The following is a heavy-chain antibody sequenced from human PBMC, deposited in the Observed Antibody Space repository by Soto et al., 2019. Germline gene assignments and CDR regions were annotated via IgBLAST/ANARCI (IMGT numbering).Heavy chain of an antibody. CDR1: GGSISSSSYY. CDR3: ARSVATFDYYYYYGMDV. CDR2: IYYSGST. V-gene: IGHV4-39*01. D-gene: IGHD5-12*01. Sequence: QLQLQESGPGLVKPSETLSLTCTVSGGSISSSSYYWGWIRQPPGKGLEWIGSIYYSGSTYYNPSLKSRVTISVDTSKNQFSLKLSSVTAADTAVYYCARSVATFDYYYYYGMDVWGQGTTVTVSS. J-gene: IGHJ6*02.